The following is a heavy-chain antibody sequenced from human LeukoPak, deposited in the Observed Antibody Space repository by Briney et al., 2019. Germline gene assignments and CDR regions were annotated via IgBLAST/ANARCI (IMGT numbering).Heavy chain of an antibody. D-gene: IGHD3-10*01. V-gene: IGHV3-21*01. Sequence: GGSLRLSCAASGFTFSSYSMNWVRQAPGKGLEWVSSISSSSSSYIYYADSVKGRFTISRNNAKNSLYLQMNSLRAEDTAVYYCARDGITMVRGVLDYWGQGTLVTVSS. CDR2: ISSSSSSYI. CDR1: GFTFSSYS. CDR3: ARDGITMVRGVLDY. J-gene: IGHJ4*02.